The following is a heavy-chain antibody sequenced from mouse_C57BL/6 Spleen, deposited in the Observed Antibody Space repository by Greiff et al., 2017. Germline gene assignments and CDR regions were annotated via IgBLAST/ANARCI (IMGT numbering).Heavy chain of an antibody. CDR2: INPGSGGT. Sequence: QVQLQQSGAELVRPGTSVKVSCKASGYAFTNYLIEWVKQRPGQGLEWIGVINPGSGGTNYNEKLKGKATLTADKSSSTAYMQLSSLTSEDSAVYFCARRHSSYAMDDWGQGTSVTVSS. CDR1: GYAFTNYL. J-gene: IGHJ4*01. CDR3: ARRHSSYAMDD. V-gene: IGHV1-54*01.